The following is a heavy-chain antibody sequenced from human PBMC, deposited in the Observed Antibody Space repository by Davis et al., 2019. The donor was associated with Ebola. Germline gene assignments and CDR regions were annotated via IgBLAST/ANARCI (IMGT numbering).Heavy chain of an antibody. V-gene: IGHV6-1*01. CDR2: TYYTSKWYN. D-gene: IGHD5-24*01. CDR3: ARGWLRTGLDI. J-gene: IGHJ3*02. CDR1: GDTVSGGSGA. Sequence: HSQTLSLTCAISGDTVSGGSGAWNWIRQSPSRGLEWLGRTYYTSKWYNHYASSVKSRTTINPDTSKNQFSLQLNSVTPEDTAVYYCARGWLRTGLDIWGQGTMVIVSS.